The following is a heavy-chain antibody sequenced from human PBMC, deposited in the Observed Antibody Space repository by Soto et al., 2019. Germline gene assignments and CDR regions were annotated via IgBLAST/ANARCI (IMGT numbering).Heavy chain of an antibody. Sequence: GGSLRLSCAASQFSFRSYAMHWIRQSPGKGLEWVAVISFDGNSLHYADSVRDRFTISRDNSKNTLYLQMNNLRPEDTAVYYCARTFDTITYYFDYWGQGTVVT. CDR2: ISFDGNSL. CDR1: QFSFRSYA. CDR3: ARTFDTITYYFDY. J-gene: IGHJ4*02. D-gene: IGHD3-9*01. V-gene: IGHV3-30-3*01.